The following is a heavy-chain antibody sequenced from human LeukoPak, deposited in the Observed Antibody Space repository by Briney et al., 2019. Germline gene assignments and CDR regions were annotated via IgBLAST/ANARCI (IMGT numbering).Heavy chain of an antibody. CDR3: ARSRSEGSTLYYYYYYMDV. CDR2: IYTSGST. J-gene: IGHJ6*03. V-gene: IGHV4-61*02. D-gene: IGHD2-15*01. CDR1: GDSISSGTYY. Sequence: PSQTLSLTCTVSGDSISSGTYYWRWIRQPAGKGLEWIGRIYTSGSTNYNPSLKNRVTISVDTSKNQFSLKLSSVTAADTAVYYCARSRSEGSTLYYYYYYMDVWGKGATVTVSS.